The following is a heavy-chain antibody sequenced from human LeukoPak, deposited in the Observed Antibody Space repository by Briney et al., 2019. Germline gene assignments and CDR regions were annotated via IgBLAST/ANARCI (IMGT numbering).Heavy chain of an antibody. CDR3: ARDSITGDNSLDY. D-gene: IGHD7-27*01. V-gene: IGHV3-33*05. CDR2: ILGGGSKA. J-gene: IGHJ4*02. Sequence: GTSLRLSCAASGFTFSTYGMQWVRQAPGKGLGWVAVILGGGSKAHYADSVRGRFTVSRDNSKNTLYLQMNSLRAEDTAVYYCARDSITGDNSLDYWGRGTLVTVSS. CDR1: GFTFSTYG.